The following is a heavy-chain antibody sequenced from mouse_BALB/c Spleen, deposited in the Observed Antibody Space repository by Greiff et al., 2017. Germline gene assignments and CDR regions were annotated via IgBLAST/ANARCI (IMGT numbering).Heavy chain of an antibody. V-gene: IGHV2-2*02. J-gene: IGHJ2*01. CDR2: IWSGGST. D-gene: IGHD2-1*01. CDR1: GFSLTSYG. Sequence: VMLVESGPGLVQPSQSLSITCTVSGFSLTSYGVHWVRQSPGKGLECLGVIWSGGSTDYNAAFISRLSISKDNSKSQVFFKMNSLQANDTAIYYCARHGNYLYYFDYWGQGTTLTVSS. CDR3: ARHGNYLYYFDY.